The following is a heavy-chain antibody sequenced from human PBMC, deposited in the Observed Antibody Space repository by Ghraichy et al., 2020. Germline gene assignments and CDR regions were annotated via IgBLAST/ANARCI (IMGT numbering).Heavy chain of an antibody. CDR1: AFTFSSYW. CDR3: ARDLGYGDNSGDY. CDR2: VNSDGSST. D-gene: IGHD5-12*01. J-gene: IGHJ4*02. Sequence: GEPLNISCAASAFTFSSYWMHWVRQAPGKGLVWVSRVNSDGSSTTYADSVKGRFTISRDNAKNTLYLQMNSLRAEDTAVYYCARDLGYGDNSGDYWGQGTLVTVSS. V-gene: IGHV3-74*01.